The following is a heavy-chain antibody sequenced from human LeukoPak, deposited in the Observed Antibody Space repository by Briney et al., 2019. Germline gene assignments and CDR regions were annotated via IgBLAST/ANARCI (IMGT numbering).Heavy chain of an antibody. CDR2: ISYDGSNK. V-gene: IGHV3-30-3*01. Sequence: GSLRLSCAASGFTFSSYAMHWVRQAPGKGLEWVAVISYDGSNKYYADSVKGRFTISRDNSKNTLYLQMNSLRAEDTAVYYCASPPSIAVAGEYWGQGTLVTVSS. J-gene: IGHJ4*02. CDR3: ASPPSIAVAGEY. CDR1: GFTFSSYA. D-gene: IGHD6-19*01.